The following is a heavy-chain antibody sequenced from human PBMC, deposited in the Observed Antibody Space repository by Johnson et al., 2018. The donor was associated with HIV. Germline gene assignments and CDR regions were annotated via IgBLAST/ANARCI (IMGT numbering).Heavy chain of an antibody. CDR2: INGNGDSR. V-gene: IGHV3-20*04. CDR1: GFTFDDYG. D-gene: IGHD1-1*01. CDR3: ARSRNYACDI. J-gene: IGHJ3*02. Sequence: VQLVESGGGLVQPGRSLRLSCAAAGFTFDDYGMSWVRQAPGKGLEWVSGINGNGDSRGYADSMKGRCTISRDNAKDSLYLQMNSLRADDTAVYYCARSRNYACDIWGQGTMVTVSS.